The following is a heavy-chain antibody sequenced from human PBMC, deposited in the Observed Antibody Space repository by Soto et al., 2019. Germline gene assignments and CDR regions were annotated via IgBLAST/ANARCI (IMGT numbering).Heavy chain of an antibody. J-gene: IGHJ4*02. V-gene: IGHV4-34*01. D-gene: IGHD3-16*02. Sequence: SETMSLRKTVVGGNFVGLYGRRILQTPRKGLEWIGEINHSGSTNYNPSLKSRVTISVDTSKNQFSLKLSSVTAADTAVYYCARGPYDYVWGSYRLLSPYFYYWGQGTLVTVSS. CDR1: GGNFVGLY. CDR3: ARGPYDYVWGSYRLLSPYFYY. CDR2: INHSGST.